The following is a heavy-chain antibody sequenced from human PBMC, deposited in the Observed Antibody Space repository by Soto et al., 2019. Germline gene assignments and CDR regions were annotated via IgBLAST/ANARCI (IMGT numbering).Heavy chain of an antibody. J-gene: IGHJ6*02. CDR2: MYHSGST. Sequence: PSETLSLTCAVSGGSISSGGYSWSWIRQPPGKGLEWIGYMYHSGSTYYNPSLKSRVTISIDRSKNQFSLKLSSVTAADTAVYYCARGKSGYDAYYYYYGMDVWGQGTTVAVSS. CDR3: ARGKSGYDAYYYYYGMDV. CDR1: GGSISSGGYS. D-gene: IGHD5-12*01. V-gene: IGHV4-30-2*01.